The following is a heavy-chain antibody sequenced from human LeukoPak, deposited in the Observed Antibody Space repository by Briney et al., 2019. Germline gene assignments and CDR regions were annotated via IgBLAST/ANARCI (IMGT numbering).Heavy chain of an antibody. CDR3: ARDGLLWFGEYFDY. D-gene: IGHD3-10*01. CDR2: IKQDGSEK. V-gene: IGHV3-7*01. CDR1: GFTFSSYW. Sequence: GGSLRLSCAASGFTFSSYWMSWVRQAPGKGLEWVANIKQDGSEKYYVDSVKGRFTISRDNAKNSLYLQMNSLRAEDTAVYYCARDGLLWFGEYFDYWGQGTLVTVSS. J-gene: IGHJ4*02.